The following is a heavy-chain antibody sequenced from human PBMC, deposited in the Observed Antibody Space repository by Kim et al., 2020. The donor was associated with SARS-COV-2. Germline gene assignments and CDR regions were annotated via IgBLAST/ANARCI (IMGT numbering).Heavy chain of an antibody. V-gene: IGHV4-59*01. CDR2: VYYTGGI. D-gene: IGHD7-27*01. J-gene: IGHJ2*01. CDR3: AAARAETGHYWDFDL. Sequence: SETLSLTCTVSGGSINSFYWTWMRRPPGKGLEWIGYVYYTGGIHHNPSLKSRVTISVDTSKNQFSLKLNSLTAADTAIYYCAAARAETGHYWDFDLWGRGTLVTVSS. CDR1: GGSINSFY.